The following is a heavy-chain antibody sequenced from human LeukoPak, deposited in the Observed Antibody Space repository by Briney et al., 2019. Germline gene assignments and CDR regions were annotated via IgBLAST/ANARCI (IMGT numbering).Heavy chain of an antibody. J-gene: IGHJ4*02. Sequence: GASVKVSCKASGYTFTGYYMHWVRQAPGQGLEWMGWINPNSGGTNYAQKFQGRVTMTRDTSISTAYMELSRLRSDDTAVYYCARGDIVVVVDVDGMFDYWGQGTLVTVSS. D-gene: IGHD2-15*01. V-gene: IGHV1-2*02. CDR3: ARGDIVVVVDVDGMFDY. CDR2: INPNSGGT. CDR1: GYTFTGYY.